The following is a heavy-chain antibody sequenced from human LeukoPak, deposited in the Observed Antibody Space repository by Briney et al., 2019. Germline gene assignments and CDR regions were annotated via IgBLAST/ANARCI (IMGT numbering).Heavy chain of an antibody. D-gene: IGHD3-16*01. Sequence: AAVKVSCKASGYTFTSYLTHWVRQAPGQGLEWMGIINPSGGSTTYAQKFQGRVTMTRDMSTSTVYMELSSLRSEDTAVYYCARLVGDDAFDIWGQGTMVTVSS. CDR3: ARLVGDDAFDI. CDR1: GYTFTSYL. V-gene: IGHV1-46*01. CDR2: INPSGGST. J-gene: IGHJ3*02.